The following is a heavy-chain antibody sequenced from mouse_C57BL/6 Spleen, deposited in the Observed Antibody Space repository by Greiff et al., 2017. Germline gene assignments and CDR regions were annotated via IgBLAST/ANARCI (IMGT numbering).Heavy chain of an antibody. J-gene: IGHJ1*03. CDR3: AREYYGPWYFDA. CDR2: INPNYGTT. D-gene: IGHD1-1*02. Sequence: EVQLQESGPELVKPGASVKISCKASGYSFTDYNMNWVKQSNGKSLEWIGVINPNYGTTSYNQKCKGKATLTVDQSSSTAYMQLNSLTSEDSAVYYCAREYYGPWYFDAWGTGTTVTVSS. CDR1: GYSFTDYN. V-gene: IGHV1-39*01.